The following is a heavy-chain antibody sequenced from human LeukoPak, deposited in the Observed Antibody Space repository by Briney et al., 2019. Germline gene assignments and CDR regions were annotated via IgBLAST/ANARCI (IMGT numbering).Heavy chain of an antibody. J-gene: IGHJ6*03. V-gene: IGHV1-2*02. CDR3: ARADTAMGNFYYYYYYMDV. D-gene: IGHD5-18*01. CDR2: INPNSGGT. CDR1: GYTFTGYY. Sequence: ASVKVSCKASGYTFTGYYMHWVRQAPGQGLEWMGWINPNSGGTNYAQKFQGRVTMTRDTSISTAYMELSRLRSDDTAVYYCARADTAMGNFYYYYYYMDVWGKGTTVTISS.